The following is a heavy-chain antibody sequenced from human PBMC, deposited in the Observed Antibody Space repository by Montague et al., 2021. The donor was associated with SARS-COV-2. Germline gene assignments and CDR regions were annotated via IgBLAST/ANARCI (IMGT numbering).Heavy chain of an antibody. V-gene: IGHV4-34*01. CDR1: RGSFSNYY. CDR3: AGGRPVQGSFRHFDSISSGALDI. D-gene: IGHD3-9*01. CDR2: INQGGAP. J-gene: IGHJ3*02. Sequence: SETLSLTCAVSRGSFSNYYWTWIRQSPGKGLEWIGEINQGGAPNYTPSLKSRVTMSLDTSKKQISLKLNSVTVADTAVFFCAGGRPVQGSFRHFDSISSGALDIWAQGSLVIVSS.